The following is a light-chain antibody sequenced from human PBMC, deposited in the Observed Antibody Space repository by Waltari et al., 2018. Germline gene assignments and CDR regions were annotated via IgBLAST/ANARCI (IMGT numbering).Light chain of an antibody. J-gene: IGLJ2*01. CDR3: SSFFGTNDVV. Sequence: QSALTQPPSASGSPGQSVTITCTGISSERSNYDSVYWYHQRPGKAPQLLIYEVNRRPSGVSARFAASMSCNTASLTVSGLQSEDEAYYFCSSFFGTNDVVFGGGTRLAV. V-gene: IGLV2-8*01. CDR2: EVN. CDR1: SSERSNYDS.